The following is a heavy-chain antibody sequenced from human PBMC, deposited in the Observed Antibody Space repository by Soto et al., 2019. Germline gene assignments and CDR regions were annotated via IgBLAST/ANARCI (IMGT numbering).Heavy chain of an antibody. CDR2: INHSGST. Sequence: SETLSLTCAVYGGSFSGYYWSWIRQPPGKGLEWIGEINHSGSTNYNPSLKSRVTISVDTSKNQFSLKLSSVTAADTAVYYCARVKVTMVRGVISHNWFDPWGQGTLVTVSS. V-gene: IGHV4-34*01. CDR1: GGSFSGYY. CDR3: ARVKVTMVRGVISHNWFDP. D-gene: IGHD3-10*01. J-gene: IGHJ5*02.